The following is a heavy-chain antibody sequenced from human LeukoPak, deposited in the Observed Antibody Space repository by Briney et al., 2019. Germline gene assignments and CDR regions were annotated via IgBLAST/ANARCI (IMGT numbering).Heavy chain of an antibody. D-gene: IGHD3-22*01. Sequence: SKTLSLTCAVYGGSFSGYYWSWIRQPPGKGLEWIGEINHSGSTNYNPSLKSRVTISVDTSKNQFSLKLSSVTAADTAVYYCARGGGARVVVSADYWGQGTLVTVSS. V-gene: IGHV4-34*01. J-gene: IGHJ4*02. CDR3: ARGGGARVVVSADY. CDR1: GGSFSGYY. CDR2: INHSGST.